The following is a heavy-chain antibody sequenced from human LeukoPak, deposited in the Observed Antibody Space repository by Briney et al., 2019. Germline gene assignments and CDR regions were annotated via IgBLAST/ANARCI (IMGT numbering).Heavy chain of an antibody. Sequence: GGSLRLSCAASGFTFSSYWMQWVRQAPGKGLVWVLHIDGDGSRTNYADSVKGRFTISRDNAKNSLYLQMNSRRAEDTAVYYCARGYSGYFYYWGQGTLVTVSS. V-gene: IGHV3-74*01. D-gene: IGHD5-12*01. CDR1: GFTFSSYW. CDR3: ARGYSGYFYY. J-gene: IGHJ4*02. CDR2: IDGDGSRT.